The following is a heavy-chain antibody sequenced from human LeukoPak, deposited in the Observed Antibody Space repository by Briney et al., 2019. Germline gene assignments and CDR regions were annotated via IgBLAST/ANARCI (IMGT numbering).Heavy chain of an antibody. CDR2: IYYSGST. Sequence: PSETLSLTCTVSGGSISSYYWSWIRQPPGEGVERIGYIYYSGSTNYNPSLKSRVTISVDTSKNQFSLKLSSVTAADTAVYYCARAGYYDSSGNELFDYWGQGTLVTVSS. J-gene: IGHJ4*02. D-gene: IGHD3-22*01. CDR1: GGSISSYY. V-gene: IGHV4-59*01. CDR3: ARAGYYDSSGNELFDY.